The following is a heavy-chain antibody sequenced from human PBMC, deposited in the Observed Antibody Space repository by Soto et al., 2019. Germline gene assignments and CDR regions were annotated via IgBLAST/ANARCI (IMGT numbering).Heavy chain of an antibody. CDR2: IYYSGST. J-gene: IGHJ4*02. D-gene: IGHD3-10*01. CDR3: ARPRAGLLWFGELHYFDY. Sequence: SETLSLTCTVSGGSISSSSYYWGWIRQPPGKGLEWIESIYYSGSTYYNPSLKSRVTISVDTSKNQFSLKLSSVTAADTAVYYCARPRAGLLWFGELHYFDYWGQGTLVTVS. CDR1: GGSISSSSYY. V-gene: IGHV4-39*01.